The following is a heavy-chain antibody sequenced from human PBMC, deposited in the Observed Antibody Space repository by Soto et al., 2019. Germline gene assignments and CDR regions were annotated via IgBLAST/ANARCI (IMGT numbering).Heavy chain of an antibody. CDR2: ISGYNVNT. CDR1: GYTFTNYG. V-gene: IGHV1-18*04. CDR3: ARALTVTPSLDY. J-gene: IGHJ4*02. Sequence: QLQLVQSGAEVKKPGASVKVSCKASGYTFTNYGISWVRQAPGQGLEWMGWISGYNVNTNYAQKLQGRVTMPIDTSTRTAYMELRSLRSDDTPIYYSARALTVTPSLDYWGQGTLVTVSS. D-gene: IGHD4-17*01.